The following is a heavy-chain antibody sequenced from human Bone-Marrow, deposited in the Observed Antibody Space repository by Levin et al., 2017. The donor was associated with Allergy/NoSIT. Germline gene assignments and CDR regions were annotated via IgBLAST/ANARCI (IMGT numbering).Heavy chain of an antibody. J-gene: IGHJ4*02. CDR3: AKSGTGSIFGVVPHFDY. D-gene: IGHD3-3*01. CDR1: GFTFSSYA. Sequence: GGSLRLSCAASGFTFSSYAMSWVRQAPGKGLEWVSAISGSGGSTYYADSVKGRFTISRDNSKNTLYLQMNSLRAEDTAVYYCAKSGTGSIFGVVPHFDYWGQGTLVTVSS. CDR2: ISGSGGST. V-gene: IGHV3-23*01.